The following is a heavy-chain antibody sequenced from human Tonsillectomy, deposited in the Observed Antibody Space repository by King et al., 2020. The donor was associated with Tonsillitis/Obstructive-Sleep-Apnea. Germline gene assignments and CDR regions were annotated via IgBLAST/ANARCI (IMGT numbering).Heavy chain of an antibody. Sequence: VQSGGSLRLSCAASGFTFSTYAMDWVRQAPGKGLEWVSAISGSGDTTYYADSVKGRFTFSRDNSKNTLYLQMNSLRAEDTAVYYCARDLIVAVSGACSDTFDIWGRGTTVTVSS. J-gene: IGHJ3*02. D-gene: IGHD2-15*01. V-gene: IGHV3-23*01. CDR1: GFTFSTYA. CDR3: ARDLIVAVSGACSDTFDI. CDR2: ISGSGDTT.